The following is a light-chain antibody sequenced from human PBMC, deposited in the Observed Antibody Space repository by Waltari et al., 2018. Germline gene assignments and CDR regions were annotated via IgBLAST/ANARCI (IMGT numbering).Light chain of an antibody. Sequence: SALTQPAPVSGSPGQPSTASCTGTSRDVGRYILVSWYQQHPGKATKHILYEVSERPAGVFLRFSASKSHNTASLTISGLHAEDEVDYYFCSFAGNSISMVFGGGTKLTVL. CDR1: SRDVGRYIL. CDR3: CSFAGNSISMV. V-gene: IGLV2-23*02. J-gene: IGLJ2*01. CDR2: EVS.